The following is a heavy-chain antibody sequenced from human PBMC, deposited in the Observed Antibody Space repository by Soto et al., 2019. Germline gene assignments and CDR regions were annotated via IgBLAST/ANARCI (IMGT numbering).Heavy chain of an antibody. CDR1: GGSISSGGYS. J-gene: IGHJ4*02. CDR2: MYHSGST. CDR3: ARDGEYYDSSGYYWRYFDY. D-gene: IGHD3-22*01. V-gene: IGHV4-30-2*01. Sequence: SETLSLTCAVSGGSISSGGYSWSWIRQPPGKGLEWIGYMYHSGSTYYNPSLKSRVTISIDRSKNQFSLKLSSVTAADTAVYYCARDGEYYDSSGYYWRYFDYWGQGTLVTVSS.